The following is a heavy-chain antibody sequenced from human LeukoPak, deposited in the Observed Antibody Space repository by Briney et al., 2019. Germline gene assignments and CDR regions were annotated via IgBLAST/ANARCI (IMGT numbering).Heavy chain of an antibody. Sequence: GGSLRLSCAASGFTVSSNYMSWVRQAPGKGLEWASVIYSGGSTYYADSVKGRFTISRDNSKNTLYLQMNNLRAEDTAVYYCARDMPNYYDSSGYDYWGQGTLVTVSS. CDR2: IYSGGST. CDR1: GFTVSSNY. V-gene: IGHV3-66*01. J-gene: IGHJ4*02. D-gene: IGHD3-22*01. CDR3: ARDMPNYYDSSGYDY.